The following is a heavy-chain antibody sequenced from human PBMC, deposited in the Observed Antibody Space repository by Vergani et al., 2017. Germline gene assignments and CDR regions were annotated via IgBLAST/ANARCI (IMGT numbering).Heavy chain of an antibody. J-gene: IGHJ2*01. V-gene: IGHV3-9*01. CDR2: ISWNSGSI. CDR3: AKDCEPAATTGWYFDL. D-gene: IGHD2-2*01. Sequence: EVQLVESGGGLVQPGRSLRLSCAASGFTFDDYAMHWVRQAPGKGLEWVSGISWNSGSIGYADSVKGRFTISRDNAKNSLYLQMNSLRAEDTALYYCAKDCEPAATTGWYFDLWGRGTLVTVSS. CDR1: GFTFDDYA.